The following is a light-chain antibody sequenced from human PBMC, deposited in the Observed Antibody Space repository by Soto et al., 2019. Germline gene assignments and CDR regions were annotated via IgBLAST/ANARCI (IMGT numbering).Light chain of an antibody. Sequence: EIVMTQSPDTLSVSPGERATLSCRASQSVNSYLAWYQQKPGQTPTLLIYRASTRSTGIPARFSGSGSGTEFTLTISSLQSEDFAVYYCQQYHNWPPITFGQGTRLGIK. J-gene: IGKJ5*01. CDR2: RAS. CDR1: QSVNSY. V-gene: IGKV3-15*01. CDR3: QQYHNWPPIT.